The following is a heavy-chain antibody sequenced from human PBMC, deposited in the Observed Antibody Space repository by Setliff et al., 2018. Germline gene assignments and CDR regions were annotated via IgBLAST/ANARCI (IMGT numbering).Heavy chain of an antibody. V-gene: IGHV5-51*01. CDR3: ASTLYYYDSSGYGAFDI. D-gene: IGHD3-22*01. J-gene: IGHJ3*02. CDR1: GYSFTSYW. Sequence: GESLKISCKGSGYSFTSYWIGWVRQMPGKGLEWMGIIYPGDSDTRYSPSLQGQVTISADKSISTAYLQWSSLKASDTAMYYCASTLYYYDSSGYGAFDIWGQGTMVTVSS. CDR2: IYPGDSDT.